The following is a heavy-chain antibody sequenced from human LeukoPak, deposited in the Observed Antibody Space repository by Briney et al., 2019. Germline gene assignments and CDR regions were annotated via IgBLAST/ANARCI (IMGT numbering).Heavy chain of an antibody. J-gene: IGHJ4*02. CDR2: IYPGDSDT. CDR3: ARHYYDYVWGSYGIDY. CDR1: GYSFSNYW. D-gene: IGHD3-16*01. V-gene: IGHV5-51*01. Sequence: GGSLKISCQCSGYSFSNYWIVWVRQIPGKGMEWMGIIYPGDSDTPYSPSLQGQVTISADQSISTAYLQWSSLKASDTATYYCARHYYDYVWGSYGIDYWGQGTLVTVSS.